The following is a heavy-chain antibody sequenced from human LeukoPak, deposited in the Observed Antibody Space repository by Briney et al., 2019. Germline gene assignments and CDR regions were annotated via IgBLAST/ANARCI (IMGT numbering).Heavy chain of an antibody. CDR3: SRVREVNYKDYHDAFDI. J-gene: IGHJ3*02. Sequence: PSETLSLTCTVSGGSISSSSYYWDWIRQPPGKGLEWIGSIYYSGSTYYNPSLKSRVSISVDTSKNQFSLKVSSVTAADTAVFYCSRVREVNYKDYHDAFDIWGQGTKVTVSS. CDR1: GGSISSSSYY. CDR2: IYYSGST. D-gene: IGHD4-11*01. V-gene: IGHV4-39*07.